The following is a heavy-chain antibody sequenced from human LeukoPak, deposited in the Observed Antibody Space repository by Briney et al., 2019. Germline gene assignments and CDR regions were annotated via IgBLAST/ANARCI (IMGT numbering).Heavy chain of an antibody. V-gene: IGHV3-7*01. Sequence: QTGGSLRLSCAASGFTFSKYWMSWVRQAPGKGLEWVANINQDGSEKYYVDSVKGRFTISRDNAKNSLSLQMNSLRVEDTAMYYCARLITLGGVIAAPNFDYWGQGTLVTVSS. CDR3: ARLITLGGVIAAPNFDY. CDR1: GFTFSKYW. J-gene: IGHJ4*02. CDR2: INQDGSEK. D-gene: IGHD3-16*02.